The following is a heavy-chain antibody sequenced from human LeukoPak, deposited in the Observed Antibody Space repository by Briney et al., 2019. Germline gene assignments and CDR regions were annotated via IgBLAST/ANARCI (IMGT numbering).Heavy chain of an antibody. CDR1: GGSVSSGSYY. V-gene: IGHV4-61*01. J-gene: IGHJ4*02. CDR3: ARDKKNYYNSSVYPY. Sequence: SETLSLTCTVSGGSVSSGSYYWSWIRQPPGKGLEWIGYIYYSGSTNYNPSLKSRVTISVDTSKNQFSLKLSSVTAADTAVYYCARDKKNYYNSSVYPYGGRETLVTVSS. CDR2: IYYSGST. D-gene: IGHD3-22*01.